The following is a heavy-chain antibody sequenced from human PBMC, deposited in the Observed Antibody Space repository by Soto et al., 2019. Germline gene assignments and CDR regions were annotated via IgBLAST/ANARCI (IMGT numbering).Heavy chain of an antibody. D-gene: IGHD3-9*01. J-gene: IGHJ4*02. Sequence: SETLCLTYTVAGGSISSYDGSWIRQPPGKGLEWIGYIYYSGSTNYNPSLKSRVTISVDTSKNQFSLKLSSVTAADTAVYYCARVRDFYDILTIDYWGQGTLLTVSS. CDR3: ARVRDFYDILTIDY. CDR1: GGSISSYD. V-gene: IGHV4-59*01. CDR2: IYYSGST.